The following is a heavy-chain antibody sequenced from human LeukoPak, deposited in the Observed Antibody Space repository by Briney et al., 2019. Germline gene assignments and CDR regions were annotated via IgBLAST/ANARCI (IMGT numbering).Heavy chain of an antibody. CDR3: ARVATIFGVVTHFDY. CDR1: GYTFTSYY. V-gene: IGHV1-46*01. D-gene: IGHD3-3*01. J-gene: IGHJ4*02. CDR2: INPSGGST. Sequence: APVKVSCKASGYTFTSYYMHWVRQAPGQGLEWMGIINPSGGSTSYAQKFQGRVTMTRDMSTSTVYMELSSLRSEDTAVYYCARVATIFGVVTHFDYWGQGTLVTVSS.